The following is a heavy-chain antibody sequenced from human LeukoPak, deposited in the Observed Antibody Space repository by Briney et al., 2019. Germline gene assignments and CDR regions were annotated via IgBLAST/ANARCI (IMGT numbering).Heavy chain of an antibody. D-gene: IGHD3-22*01. Sequence: PSETLSLTCTVSGGSISSYYWGWIRQPPGKGLEWIGSIYHSGSTYYNPSLKSRVTISVDTSKNQFSLKLSSVTAADTAVYYCARGEQTIDYYDSSGYYLRYWGQGTLVTVSS. CDR1: GGSISSYY. CDR3: ARGEQTIDYYDSSGYYLRY. CDR2: IYHSGST. J-gene: IGHJ4*02. V-gene: IGHV4-38-2*02.